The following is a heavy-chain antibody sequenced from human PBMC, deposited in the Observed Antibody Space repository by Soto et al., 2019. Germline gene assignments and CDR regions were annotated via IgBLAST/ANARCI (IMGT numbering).Heavy chain of an antibody. CDR1: GITLYLLG. J-gene: IGHJ4*02. CDR2: ISGSGGST. D-gene: IGHD5-18*01. V-gene: IGHV3-23*01. Sequence: GALRLPLSTSGITLYLLGLDPVPQTPGKGLEWVPAISGSGGSTYYADSVKGRFTISRDNSKNTLYLQMNSLRAEDTAVYYCAKDPGDTAMDNWGQGTLVTVSS. CDR3: AKDPGDTAMDN.